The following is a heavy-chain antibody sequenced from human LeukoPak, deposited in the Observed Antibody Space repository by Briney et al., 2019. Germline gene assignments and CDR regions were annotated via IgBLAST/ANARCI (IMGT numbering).Heavy chain of an antibody. CDR3: AREARSYFDY. V-gene: IGHV1-46*01. CDR2: INPSGGST. CDR1: GYTFTSYY. J-gene: IGHJ4*02. Sequence: GASVKVSCKASGYTFTSYYMRWVRQAPGQGLEWMGIINPSGGSTSYAQKFQGRVTMTRDMSTSTVYMELSSLRSEDTAVYYCAREARSYFDYWGQGTLVTVSS.